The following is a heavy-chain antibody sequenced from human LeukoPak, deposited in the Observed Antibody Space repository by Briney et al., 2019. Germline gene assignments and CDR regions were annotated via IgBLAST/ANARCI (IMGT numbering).Heavy chain of an antibody. Sequence: PGGSLRLSCAASGFTVSSNYMSWVRQAPGKGLEWVSVIYSGGSTYYADSVKGRFTISRDNSKNTLYLQMNSLRAEDTAVYYCAREAYYEFNPDYYYYYGMDVWGQGTTVTVSS. CDR3: AREAYYEFNPDYYYYYGMDV. CDR2: IYSGGST. V-gene: IGHV3-53*01. CDR1: GFTVSSNY. J-gene: IGHJ6*02. D-gene: IGHD3-22*01.